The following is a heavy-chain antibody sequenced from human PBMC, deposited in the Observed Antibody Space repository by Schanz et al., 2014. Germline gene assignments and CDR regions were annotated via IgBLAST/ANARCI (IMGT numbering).Heavy chain of an antibody. CDR1: GFTFSGYS. CDR3: VRVSFADPRLYRGMDRDIDY. D-gene: IGHD5-18*01. Sequence: EVQLLESGGGLVQPGGSLRLSCAASGFTFSGYSMNWVRQAPGKGLEWVSRIKSDGSSTSYADSVKGRLTISRDDAKKSMYLQMNNLRAEDTAVYYCVRVSFADPRLYRGMDRDIDYWGQGTLVTVSS. J-gene: IGHJ4*02. CDR2: IKSDGSST. V-gene: IGHV3-74*02.